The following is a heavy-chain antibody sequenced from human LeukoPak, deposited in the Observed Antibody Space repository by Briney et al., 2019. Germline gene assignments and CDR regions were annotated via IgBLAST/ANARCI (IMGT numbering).Heavy chain of an antibody. CDR1: GYSFTGSW. Sequence: GASLKISCKGSGYSFTGSWIAWVRQMPGKGLEWMGIIYPGDSDTRYSPSFQGLVTISADKSISTAYLQWSSLKASDTAMYYCARLTTVTTTTPYYMDVWGKGTTVTVSS. D-gene: IGHD4-11*01. CDR2: IYPGDSDT. J-gene: IGHJ6*03. CDR3: ARLTTVTTTTPYYMDV. V-gene: IGHV5-51*01.